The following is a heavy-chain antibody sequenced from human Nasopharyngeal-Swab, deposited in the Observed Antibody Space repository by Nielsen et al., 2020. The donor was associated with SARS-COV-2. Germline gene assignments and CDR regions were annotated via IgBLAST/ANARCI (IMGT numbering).Heavy chain of an antibody. CDR1: GASVSSSSAA. CDR3: ARARGAYGNYYYYYYTDV. J-gene: IGHJ6*03. D-gene: IGHD4-11*01. V-gene: IGHV6-1*01. CDR2: TYYRSTWYN. Sequence: SETLSLTCAISGASVSSSSAAWNWIRQSPSRGLEWLGRTYYRSTWYNDYAVSVRSRITINPDTSKNQFSLHLNSVTPEDTAVYYCARARGAYGNYYYYYYTDVWGKGTTVTVSS.